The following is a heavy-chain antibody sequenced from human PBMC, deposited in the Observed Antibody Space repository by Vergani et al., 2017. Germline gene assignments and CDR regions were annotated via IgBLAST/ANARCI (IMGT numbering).Heavy chain of an antibody. D-gene: IGHD2-2*01. Sequence: EVQLVESGGGLVQPGGSLRLSCAASGFTFSNYWMSWVRQAPGKGLEWVANIKQDGSEKYYVDSVKGRFTISRDNAKNSLYLQMNSLRAEDTAVYYCARDAYCSSTSCSGMFDYWGQGTLVTVSS. CDR3: ARDAYCSSTSCSGMFDY. J-gene: IGHJ4*02. CDR1: GFTFSNYW. CDR2: IKQDGSEK. V-gene: IGHV3-7*01.